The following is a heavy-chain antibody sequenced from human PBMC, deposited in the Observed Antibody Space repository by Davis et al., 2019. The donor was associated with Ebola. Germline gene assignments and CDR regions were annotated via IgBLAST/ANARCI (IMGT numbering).Heavy chain of an antibody. J-gene: IGHJ5*02. V-gene: IGHV1-69*13. D-gene: IGHD3-22*01. CDR3: ARLFSGYYDSSGYNWFDP. CDR1: GGTFSSYA. CDR2: IIPIFGTA. Sequence: SVKVSCKASGGTFSSYAISWVRQAPGQGLEWMGGIIPIFGTANYAQKFQGRVTITADESTSTAYMELSSLRSEDTAVYYCARLFSGYYDSSGYNWFDPWGQGTLVTVSS.